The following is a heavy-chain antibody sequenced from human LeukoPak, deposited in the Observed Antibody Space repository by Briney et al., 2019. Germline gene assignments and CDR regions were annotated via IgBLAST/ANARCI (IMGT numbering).Heavy chain of an antibody. CDR2: IDIAGDT. D-gene: IGHD5/OR15-5a*01. V-gene: IGHV3-13*01. J-gene: IGHJ3*02. Sequence: GGSLRLSCAASGFTFSSYDMHWVRQAPGRGLKWVSAIDIAGDTYYPDSVKGRFTISRENAKNSMYLQMNSLKDGDTAVYYCIRGGIQVSGIDAFDIWGQGTMVTVSS. CDR3: IRGGIQVSGIDAFDI. CDR1: GFTFSSYD.